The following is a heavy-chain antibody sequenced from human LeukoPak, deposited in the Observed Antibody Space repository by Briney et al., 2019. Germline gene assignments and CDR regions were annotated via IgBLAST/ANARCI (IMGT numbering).Heavy chain of an antibody. Sequence: SVKVSCKASGGSLNNYGVSWLRQAPGQGLGWMGRIIPMFGTTIYAEKFQGRVTISADKSTDTAYVEVSRLSSDDTAVYYCATDLQSDFWTGYYWDFWGQGTLVTVSS. J-gene: IGHJ4*02. D-gene: IGHD3/OR15-3a*01. CDR1: GGSLNNYG. CDR2: IIPMFGTT. V-gene: IGHV1-69*06. CDR3: ATDLQSDFWTGYYWDF.